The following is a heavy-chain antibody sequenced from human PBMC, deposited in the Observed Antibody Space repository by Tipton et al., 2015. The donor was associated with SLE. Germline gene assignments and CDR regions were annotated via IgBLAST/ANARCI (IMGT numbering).Heavy chain of an antibody. J-gene: IGHJ4*02. CDR1: GGSISSYY. CDR3: ARHDDSSGYYDY. CDR2: IYHSGST. D-gene: IGHD3-22*01. V-gene: IGHV4-59*01. Sequence: TLSLTCTVSGGSISSYYWGWIRQPPGKGLEWIGSIYHSGSTNYNPSLKSRVTISVDTSKNQFSLKLSSVTAADTAVYYCARHDDSSGYYDYWGQGTLVTVSS.